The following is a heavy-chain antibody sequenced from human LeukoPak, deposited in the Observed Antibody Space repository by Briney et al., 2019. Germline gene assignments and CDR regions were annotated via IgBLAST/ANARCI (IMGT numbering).Heavy chain of an antibody. Sequence: GRSLRLSCAASGFTFDDYAMHWVRQAPGKGLEWVSGISWNSGSIGYADSVKGRFTISRDNAKNSLYLQMNSLRAEDTALHYCAKESSRENWYFDLWGRGTLVTVSS. J-gene: IGHJ2*01. V-gene: IGHV3-9*01. CDR3: AKESSRENWYFDL. D-gene: IGHD1-26*01. CDR2: ISWNSGSI. CDR1: GFTFDDYA.